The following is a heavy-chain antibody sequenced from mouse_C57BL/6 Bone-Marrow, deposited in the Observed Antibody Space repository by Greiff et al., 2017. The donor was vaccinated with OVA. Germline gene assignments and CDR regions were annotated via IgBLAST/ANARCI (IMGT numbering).Heavy chain of an antibody. D-gene: IGHD1-1*01. CDR2: IYPRSGNT. CDR3: ARIVYGSSY. CDR1: GYTFPSYG. Sequence: VKLVESGAELARPGASVKLSCKASGYTFPSYGISWVKQRTGQGLEWIGEIYPRSGNTYYNEKFKGKATLTADKSSSTAYMELRSLTSEDSAVYFCARIVYGSSYWGQGTTLTVSS. J-gene: IGHJ2*01. V-gene: IGHV1-81*01.